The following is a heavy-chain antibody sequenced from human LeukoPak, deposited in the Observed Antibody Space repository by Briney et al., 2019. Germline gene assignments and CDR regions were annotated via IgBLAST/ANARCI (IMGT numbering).Heavy chain of an antibody. Sequence: GGSLRLSCAASGFTFSSYAMSWVRQAPGKGLEWVSGILDSGYSTYYANSVKGRFTISRDNSNNTLYLQMNSLRAEDTAVYYCAKLGGHPLHNYYVGVWAKGPRSPSP. CDR1: GFTFSSYA. D-gene: IGHD3-16*01. V-gene: IGHV3-23*01. CDR2: ILDSGYST. CDR3: AKLGGHPLHNYYVGV. J-gene: IGHJ6*03.